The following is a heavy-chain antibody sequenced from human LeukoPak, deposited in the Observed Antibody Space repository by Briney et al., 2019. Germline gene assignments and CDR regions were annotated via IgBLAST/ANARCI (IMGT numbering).Heavy chain of an antibody. CDR1: GGTFTNYA. J-gene: IGHJ4*02. D-gene: IGHD4-17*01. V-gene: IGHV1-69*06. CDR3: ARAVQVTTGGLFDY. CDR2: IIPIFSTP. Sequence: WASEKVSCKASGGTFTNYAISWVRQAPGQGLKWMGGIIPIFSTPNYAQKFQGRVTITADKSTSTAYMELSSLRSEDTAVYYCARAVQVTTGGLFDYWGQGTLVTVSS.